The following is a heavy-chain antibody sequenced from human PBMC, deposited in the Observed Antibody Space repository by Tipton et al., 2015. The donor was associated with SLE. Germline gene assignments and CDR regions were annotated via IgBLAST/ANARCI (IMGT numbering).Heavy chain of an antibody. CDR2: IYYSGST. Sequence: TLSLTCTVSGGSISTSYLSWIRQSPAKGLEWIGQIYYSGSTYYNPSLKTRVTMSVDRSRTQFSLKLSSVTAADTAVYYCARQDTGILSVYFDHWGQGSLVTVSS. J-gene: IGHJ4*02. CDR1: GGSISTSY. D-gene: IGHD5-18*01. V-gene: IGHV4-59*08. CDR3: ARQDTGILSVYFDH.